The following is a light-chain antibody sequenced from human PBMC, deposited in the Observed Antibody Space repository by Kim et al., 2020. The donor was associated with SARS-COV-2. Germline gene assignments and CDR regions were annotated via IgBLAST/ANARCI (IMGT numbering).Light chain of an antibody. CDR3: HSRDSTGNHLAV. Sequence: SSELTQDPAVSVALGHTVRLTCQGDSLRSFSASWYQQKPGQAPRLVIHGENNRPSGIPDRFSGSSSGNTASLTITGAQAQDEADYYCHSRDSTGNHLAVLGGGTQLTVL. J-gene: IGLJ2*01. CDR2: GEN. CDR1: SLRSFS. V-gene: IGLV3-19*01.